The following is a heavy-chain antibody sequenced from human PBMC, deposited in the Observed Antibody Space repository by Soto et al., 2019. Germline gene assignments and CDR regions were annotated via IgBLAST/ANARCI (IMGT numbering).Heavy chain of an antibody. J-gene: IGHJ4*02. CDR1: GFTFSSYA. D-gene: IGHD6-6*01. V-gene: IGHV3-23*01. Sequence: GGSLRLSCAAPGFTFSSYAMSWVRQAPGKGLEWVSAISGSGGSTYYADSVKGRFTISRDNSKNTLYLQMNSLRAEDTAVYYCAKDRSPYSSSSGFDHWGQGTLVTVSS. CDR2: ISGSGGST. CDR3: AKDRSPYSSSSGFDH.